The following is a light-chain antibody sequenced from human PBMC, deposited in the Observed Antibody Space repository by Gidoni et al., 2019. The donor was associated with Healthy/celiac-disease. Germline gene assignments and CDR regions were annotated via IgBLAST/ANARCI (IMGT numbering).Light chain of an antibody. CDR3: QQYNSYPYT. CDR1: QSIRSW. CDR2: KAS. J-gene: IGKJ2*01. V-gene: IGKV1-5*03. Sequence: DIQITQSPSPLSASVGDRVTITCRASQSIRSWLAWYQQKPGKAPKLLIYKASSLESGVPSRFSGSGSGTEFTLTISSLQPDDFATYYCQQYNSYPYTFGQGTKLEIK.